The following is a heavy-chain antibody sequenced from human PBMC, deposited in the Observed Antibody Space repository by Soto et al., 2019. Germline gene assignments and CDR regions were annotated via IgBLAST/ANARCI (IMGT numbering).Heavy chain of an antibody. D-gene: IGHD4-17*01. CDR2: ISSSSSTI. J-gene: IGHJ6*02. V-gene: IGHV3-48*02. Sequence: EEQLVEFGGGLVQPRGSLRLSCAASGFTFSSYSMNWVRQAPGKGLEWVSYISSSSSTIYYADSVKGRLTISRDNGKNSLYLQMNSLRDEDTAVYYCARGGVDYRTYYGMDVWGQGTTVTVSS. CDR3: ARGGVDYRTYYGMDV. CDR1: GFTFSSYS.